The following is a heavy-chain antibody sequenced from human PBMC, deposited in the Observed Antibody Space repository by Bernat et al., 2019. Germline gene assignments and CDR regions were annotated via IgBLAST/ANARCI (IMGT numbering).Heavy chain of an antibody. D-gene: IGHD4-11*01. J-gene: IGHJ4*02. CDR3: ARQVYSNLGAFDY. CDR1: GFTFSSYA. Sequence: EVQLLESGGGLVQPGGSLRLSCAASGFTFSSYAMSWVRQAPGKGLEWVSAISGSGGSTYYADSVKGRFTISRDNSKNTLYLQMNSLRAEDTAMYYCARQVYSNLGAFDYWGQGTLVTVSS. CDR2: ISGSGGST. V-gene: IGHV3-23*01.